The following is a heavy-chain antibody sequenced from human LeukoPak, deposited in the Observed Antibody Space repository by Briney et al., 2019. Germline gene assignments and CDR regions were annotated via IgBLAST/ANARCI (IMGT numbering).Heavy chain of an antibody. CDR3: ARLAAAGTIFDY. D-gene: IGHD6-13*01. V-gene: IGHV4-34*01. J-gene: IGHJ4*02. CDR1: SGSFSGYY. CDR2: IYHSGST. Sequence: SETLSLTCAVYSGSFSGYYWSWIRQPPGKGLEWIGEIYHSGSTNYNPSLKSRVTISVDTSKNQFSLKLSSVTAADTAVYYCARLAAAGTIFDYWGQGTLVTVSS.